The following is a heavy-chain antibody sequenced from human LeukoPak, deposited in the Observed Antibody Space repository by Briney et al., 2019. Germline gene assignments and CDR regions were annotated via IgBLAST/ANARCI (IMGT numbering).Heavy chain of an antibody. Sequence: GGSLRLSRAASGFTFTTFSMHWVRQAPGKGLEYVSGISRNGETTYYGESVKGRFTISRDNSKDTVYLQMGSLRSEDSGVYYCARGRGDISARPFFDCRGGQGSLVTVSS. CDR3: ARGRGDISARPFFDCR. J-gene: IGHJ4*02. CDR2: ISRNGETT. V-gene: IGHV3-64*02. CDR1: GFTFTTFS. D-gene: IGHD3/OR15-3a*01.